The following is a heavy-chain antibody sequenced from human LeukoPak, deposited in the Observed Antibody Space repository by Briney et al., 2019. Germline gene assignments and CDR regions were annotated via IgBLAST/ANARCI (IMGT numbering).Heavy chain of an antibody. J-gene: IGHJ5*02. V-gene: IGHV1-8*01. CDR3: ARESERNDGWFDP. Sequence: ASVKVSCKASGYTFRSHDINWVRQATGQGREWMGWVSTKTGRTGYAQKFQGRVYMSTNASLSTAYMELSSLRSDDTAVYFCARESERNDGWFDPWGQGTLVTVSS. CDR1: GYTFRSHD. D-gene: IGHD1-1*01. CDR2: VSTKTGRT.